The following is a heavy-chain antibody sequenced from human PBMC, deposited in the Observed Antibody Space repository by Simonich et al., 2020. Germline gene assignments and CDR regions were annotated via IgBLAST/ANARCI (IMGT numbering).Heavy chain of an antibody. D-gene: IGHD4-17*01. CDR2: IGSSGSTI. J-gene: IGHJ4*02. CDR3: ARHHYGDYYFDY. CDR1: GVTFSSYE. V-gene: IGHV3-48*03. Sequence: EVQLGESGGGLVQPGGSLRLSCAASGVTFSSYEMNWVRQAPGKGLEWVSYIGSSGSTIYYADSVKGRFTISRDNAKNSLYLQMNSLRAEDTAVYYCARHHYGDYYFDYWGQGTLVTVSS.